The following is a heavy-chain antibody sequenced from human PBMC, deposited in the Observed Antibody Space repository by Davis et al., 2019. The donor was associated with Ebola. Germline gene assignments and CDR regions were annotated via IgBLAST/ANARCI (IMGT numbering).Heavy chain of an antibody. D-gene: IGHD3-10*01. J-gene: IGHJ6*04. CDR2: ISAYNGNT. CDR1: GYSFKNYA. V-gene: IGHV1-18*01. Sequence: ASVKVSCKASGYSFKNYAISWVRQAPGQGLEWMGWISAYNGNTNYAQKVQGRVTMTTDTSTGTAYLDLRSLRSDDTAVYYCARDLATSSGARFFYFGMDVWGEGTSVAVSS. CDR3: ARDLATSSGARFFYFGMDV.